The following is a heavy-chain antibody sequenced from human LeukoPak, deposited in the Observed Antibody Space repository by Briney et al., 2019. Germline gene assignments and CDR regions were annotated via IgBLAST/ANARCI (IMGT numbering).Heavy chain of an antibody. CDR2: TYYRSKWYY. CDR3: AREGYDTLDY. CDR1: GDSVSTDSAA. J-gene: IGHJ4*02. D-gene: IGHD3-22*01. Sequence: SQTLSPTCAISGDSVSTDSAACNWIRQSPSRGLEWLGRTYYRSKWYYDYAVSVKSRITINPDTSKNQFSLQLNSVTPEDTAVYYCAREGYDTLDYWGQGTLVTVPS. V-gene: IGHV6-1*01.